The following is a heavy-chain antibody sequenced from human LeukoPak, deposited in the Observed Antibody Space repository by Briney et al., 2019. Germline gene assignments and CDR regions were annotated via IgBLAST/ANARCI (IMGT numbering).Heavy chain of an antibody. CDR3: ARAGGYRSNWFDP. V-gene: IGHV4-39*07. J-gene: IGHJ5*02. CDR1: GGSISSSSYY. CDR2: IYYSGST. Sequence: PSETLSLTCTVSGGSISSSSYYWGWIRQPPGTGLEWIGSIYYSGSTYYNPSLKSRVTISVDTSKNQFSLKLSSVTAADTAVYYCARAGGYRSNWFDPWGQGTLVTVSS. D-gene: IGHD5-18*01.